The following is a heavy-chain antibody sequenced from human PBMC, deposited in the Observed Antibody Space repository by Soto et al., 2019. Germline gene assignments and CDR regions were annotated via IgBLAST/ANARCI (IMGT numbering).Heavy chain of an antibody. CDR2: VYWNDDK. Sequence: QITLKGSGPTLVKPPQTLTLTCTLSGISLSTSGVGLGWIRQTPGKALEWLALVYWNDDKHYSTSLKTRRDISEYTSKNQVIITLTNMDPVDKATYSCVRGLASLPVFAFDIWGQGTVVTVSS. CDR3: VRGLASLPVFAFDI. V-gene: IGHV2-5*01. CDR1: GISLSTSGVG. J-gene: IGHJ3*02.